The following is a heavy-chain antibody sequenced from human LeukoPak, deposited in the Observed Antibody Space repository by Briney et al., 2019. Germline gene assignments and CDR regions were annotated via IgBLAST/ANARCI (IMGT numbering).Heavy chain of an antibody. CDR2: IYAGRNT. CDR3: AREHKDYDGDGYYYGY. Sequence: SETLSLTCTVSGGSISNYYWSWIRQPAGKGLEWIGRIYAGRNTDHNPSLKSRVTMSLDSSKNQFSLRLTSVTAADTAVDYCAREHKDYDGDGYYYGYWGQGTLVSVSS. J-gene: IGHJ4*02. V-gene: IGHV4-4*07. D-gene: IGHD2-21*02. CDR1: GGSISNYY.